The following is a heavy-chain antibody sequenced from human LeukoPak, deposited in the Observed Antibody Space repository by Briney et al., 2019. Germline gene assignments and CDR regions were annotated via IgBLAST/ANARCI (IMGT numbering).Heavy chain of an antibody. J-gene: IGHJ4*02. CDR3: AREGPETYNFDF. V-gene: IGHV1-46*01. D-gene: IGHD5-18*01. CDR1: GYTFTSYY. Sequence: GASVKVSCKASGYTFTSYYIHWVRQAPGQGLEYMGIIRPSGSTAYAQKSQGRVTMTRDTSTSAVYMELSSLRSEDTAVYYCAREGPETYNFDFWGQGTQVTVSS. CDR2: IRPSGST.